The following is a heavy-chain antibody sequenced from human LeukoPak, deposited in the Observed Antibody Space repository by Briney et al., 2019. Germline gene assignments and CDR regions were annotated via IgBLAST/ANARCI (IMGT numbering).Heavy chain of an antibody. D-gene: IGHD6-13*01. CDR2: TNYSGTT. J-gene: IGHJ4*02. CDR1: DGSISSYY. Sequence: SETLSLTCTVSDGSISSYYWSWIRQPPGKGLEWIGYTNYSGTTNYNPSLKSRVTISVDTSKNQFSLKLSSVTAADRAVYYCARVRAAAGTGFFDYWGQGTLVTVSS. CDR3: ARVRAAAGTGFFDY. V-gene: IGHV4-59*01.